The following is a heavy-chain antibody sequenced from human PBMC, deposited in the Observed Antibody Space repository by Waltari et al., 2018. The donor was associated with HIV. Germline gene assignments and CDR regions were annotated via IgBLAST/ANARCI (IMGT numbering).Heavy chain of an antibody. D-gene: IGHD3-22*01. CDR1: GFTFNPYA. V-gene: IGHV3-30-3*01. CDR2: NSWDGSNK. Sequence: QVQLVASGGGVVQPGRSLRLSCATSGFTFNPYAMHWVRQAPGKGLEWVAVNSWDGSNKHYADSVKGRGTISRDNSRNSLYLQRSSLRAEDTAVYYCGREGDYYDSSPFDYWGQGTLVTVSS. CDR3: GREGDYYDSSPFDY. J-gene: IGHJ4*02.